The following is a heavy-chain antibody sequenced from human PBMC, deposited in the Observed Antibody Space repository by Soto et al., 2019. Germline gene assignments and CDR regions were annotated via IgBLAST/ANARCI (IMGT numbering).Heavy chain of an antibody. J-gene: IGHJ6*02. D-gene: IGHD3-3*01. CDR2: IYYSGST. CDR1: GGSISSGDYY. V-gene: IGHV4-30-4*01. Sequence: PSETLSLTCTVSGGSISSGDYYWSWIRQPPGKGLEWIGYIYYSGSTYYNPSLKSRVTISVDTSKNQFSLKLGSVTAADTAVYYCARGSYTIFGVVMDVWGQGTTVTVSS. CDR3: ARGSYTIFGVVMDV.